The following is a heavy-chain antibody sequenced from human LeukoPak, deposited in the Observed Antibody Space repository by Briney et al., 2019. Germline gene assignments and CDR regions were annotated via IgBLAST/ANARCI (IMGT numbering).Heavy chain of an antibody. Sequence: ASVKVSCKASGATFSSYAISWVRQAPGQGLEWMGWINPNSGGTNYAQKFQGRVTMTRDTSISTAYMELSRLRSDDTAVYYCARDVGPAAIKYYYYMDVWGKGTTVTVSS. D-gene: IGHD2-2*01. CDR1: GATFSSYA. J-gene: IGHJ6*03. CDR3: ARDVGPAAIKYYYYMDV. CDR2: INPNSGGT. V-gene: IGHV1-2*02.